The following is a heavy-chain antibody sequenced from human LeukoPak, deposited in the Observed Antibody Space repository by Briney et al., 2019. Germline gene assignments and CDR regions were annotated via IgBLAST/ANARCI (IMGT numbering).Heavy chain of an antibody. CDR1: GFTFSSYE. Sequence: PGGSLRLSCAASGFTFSSYEMNWVRQAPGKGLEWVSYISSSGSTIYYADSVKGRFTISRDNAKNSLYLQMNSLRAEDTAVYYCARDYEEQQWLALGGFYYFDYWGQGTLVTVSS. J-gene: IGHJ4*02. CDR3: ARDYEEQQWLALGGFYYFDY. CDR2: ISSSGSTI. V-gene: IGHV3-48*03. D-gene: IGHD6-19*01.